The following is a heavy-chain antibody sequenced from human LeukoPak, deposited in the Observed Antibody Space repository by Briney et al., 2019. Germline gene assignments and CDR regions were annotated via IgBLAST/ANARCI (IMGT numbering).Heavy chain of an antibody. D-gene: IGHD5-18*01. CDR2: IDPSDSYT. V-gene: IGHV5-10-1*01. J-gene: IGHJ4*02. Sequence: GESLKISCKGAGDNFSSYWISWVRRMPGKGLEWMGRIDPSDSYTNYSPSFEGHVTISADKSIGTAYLQWSSLKASDSAMFYCAGGYSYGFLDYWGQGTLVTVSS. CDR1: GDNFSSYW. CDR3: AGGYSYGFLDY.